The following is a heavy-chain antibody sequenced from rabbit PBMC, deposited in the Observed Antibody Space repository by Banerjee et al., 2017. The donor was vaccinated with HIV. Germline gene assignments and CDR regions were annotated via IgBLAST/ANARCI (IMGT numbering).Heavy chain of an antibody. V-gene: IGHV1S45*01. CDR3: SRDSYGYKL. CDR1: GFSFSSGYW. D-gene: IGHD6-1*01. CDR2: INIGSSGT. J-gene: IGHJ6*01. Sequence: QEQLEESGGDLVKPGASLTLTCTASGFSFSSGYWICWVRQAPGKGLEWIACINIGSSGTYYASWAKGRFTISKTSSTTVTLQMTSLTAADTATYFCSRDSYGYKLWGPGTLVTVS.